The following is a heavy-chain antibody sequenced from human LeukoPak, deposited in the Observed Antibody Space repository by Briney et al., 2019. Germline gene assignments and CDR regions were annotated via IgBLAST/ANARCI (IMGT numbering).Heavy chain of an antibody. CDR1: GFTVSSIY. CDR3: ARGRSYYDSSGYYYQSGPTEY. D-gene: IGHD3-22*01. J-gene: IGHJ4*02. Sequence: RPGGSLRLSCAASGFTVSSIYMSWVRQAPGKGLEWVSIIYSGGSTYYADSVKGRFTISRDDSKNTLYHQMNSLRAEDTAVYYCARGRSYYDSSGYYYQSGPTEYWGQGTLVTVSS. V-gene: IGHV3-66*02. CDR2: IYSGGST.